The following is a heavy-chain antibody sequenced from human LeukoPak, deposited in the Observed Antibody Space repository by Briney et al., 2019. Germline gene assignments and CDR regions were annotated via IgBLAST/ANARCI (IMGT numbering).Heavy chain of an antibody. CDR3: ATTDSSGNYVDY. J-gene: IGHJ4*02. Sequence: SETLSLTCAVYGGSFSGYCWSWIRQPPGKGLEWIGEINHSGSTNYNPSLKSRVTISVDTSKNQFSLKLSSVTAADTAVYYCATTDSSGNYVDYWGQGTLVTVSS. CDR1: GGSFSGYC. D-gene: IGHD6-19*01. V-gene: IGHV4-34*01. CDR2: INHSGST.